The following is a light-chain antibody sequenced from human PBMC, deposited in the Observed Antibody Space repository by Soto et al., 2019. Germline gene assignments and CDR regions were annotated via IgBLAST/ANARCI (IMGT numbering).Light chain of an antibody. Sequence: QSVLPQPPSASGTPGQRVTISCSGSSSNIGANYVFWYQQLPGTAPKLLIYRTDQRTSGVPDRFAGSKSGTSASLAISGLRSEDEADYYCSSWDDSLSGYVVFGGGTKVTVL. CDR2: RTD. V-gene: IGLV1-47*01. J-gene: IGLJ2*01. CDR1: SSNIGANY. CDR3: SSWDDSLSGYVV.